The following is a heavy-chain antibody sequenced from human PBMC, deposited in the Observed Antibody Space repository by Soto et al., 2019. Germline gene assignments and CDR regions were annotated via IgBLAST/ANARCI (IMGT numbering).Heavy chain of an antibody. Sequence: GESLKISCKGSGYSFTSYWIGWVRQMPGKGLEWMGIIYPGDSDTRYSPSFQGQVTISADKSISTAYLQWSSLKASDTAMYYCARQGGITMVRGTRSLFDYWGQGTLVTVSS. CDR2: IYPGDSDT. CDR3: ARQGGITMVRGTRSLFDY. CDR1: GYSFTSYW. D-gene: IGHD3-10*01. V-gene: IGHV5-51*01. J-gene: IGHJ4*02.